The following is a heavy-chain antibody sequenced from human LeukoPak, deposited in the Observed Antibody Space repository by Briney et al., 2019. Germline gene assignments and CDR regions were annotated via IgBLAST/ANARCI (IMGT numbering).Heavy chain of an antibody. J-gene: IGHJ6*02. V-gene: IGHV3-7*03. CDR3: ARRNAMDV. CDR1: GFTFSNYW. Sequence: GGSLRLSCAASGFTFSNYWMTWVRQAPGKGLEWVANINRGGSERYYVDSVKGRFTISRDDAKSSLYLQMNSLRAEDTAVYYCARRNAMDVWGQGTTVIVFS. CDR2: INRGGSER.